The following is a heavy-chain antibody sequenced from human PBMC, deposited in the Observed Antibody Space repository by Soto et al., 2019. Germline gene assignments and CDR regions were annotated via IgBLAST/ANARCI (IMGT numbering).Heavy chain of an antibody. J-gene: IGHJ5*02. CDR3: ARTPFGWGIWFDP. V-gene: IGHV4-59*01. CDR1: GGSISSYY. D-gene: IGHD3-16*01. CDR2: IYYSGST. Sequence: QVQLQESGPGLVKPSETLSLTCTVSGGSISSYYWSWIRQPPGKGLEWIGYIYYSGSTNYNPSLKSRVTISVDTAKNQFSLKLSSVTAADTAVYYCARTPFGWGIWFDPWGQGTLVTVSS.